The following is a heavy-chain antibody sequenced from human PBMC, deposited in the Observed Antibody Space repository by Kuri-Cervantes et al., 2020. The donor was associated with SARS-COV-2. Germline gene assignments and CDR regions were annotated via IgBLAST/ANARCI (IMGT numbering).Heavy chain of an antibody. D-gene: IGHD3-3*01. CDR1: GGTFSSYA. CDR3: ARDSGGIDDIWSGYSYYYGMDV. V-gene: IGHV1-69*04. J-gene: IGHJ6*02. CDR2: IIPILGIA. Sequence: SVKVSCKASGGTFSSYAIGWVRQAPGQGLEWMGRIIPILGIANYAQKFQGRVTITADKSTSTVYMELSSLRSEDTAVYYCARDSGGIDDIWSGYSYYYGMDVWGQGTTVTVSS.